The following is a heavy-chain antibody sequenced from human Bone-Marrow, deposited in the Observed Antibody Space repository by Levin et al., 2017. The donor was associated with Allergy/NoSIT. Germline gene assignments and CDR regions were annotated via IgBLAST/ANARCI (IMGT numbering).Heavy chain of an antibody. V-gene: IGHV3-48*04. J-gene: IGHJ3*02. CDR2: ISRSGGTI. CDR1: GFTFRTYS. Sequence: GGSLRLSCAASGFTFRTYSMNWVRQVPGKGLEWVSYISRSGGTIFYADSVKVRFTISRDNAKNSLFLQMNSLRAEDTALYYCARGISMIEVVRVDAFDIWGQGTLVTVSS. CDR3: ARGISMIEVVRVDAFDI. D-gene: IGHD3-22*01.